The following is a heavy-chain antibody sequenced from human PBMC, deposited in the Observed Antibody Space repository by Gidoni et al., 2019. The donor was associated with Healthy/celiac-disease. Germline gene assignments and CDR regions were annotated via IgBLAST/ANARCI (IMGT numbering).Heavy chain of an antibody. J-gene: IGHJ4*02. D-gene: IGHD2-21*01. CDR2: ISSSSSYT. CDR1: GFTFSAYY. Sequence: QVQLVESGGGLVKPGGSLRLSCAASGFTFSAYYMSWIRQAPGTGLAWVSYISSSSSYTNYADSVKGRFTISRDNAKNSLYLQMNSLRAEDTAVYYCARGYGNGGNFRFWIREPQMYYFDYWGQGTLVTVSS. CDR3: ARGYGNGGNFRFWIREPQMYYFDY. V-gene: IGHV3-11*06.